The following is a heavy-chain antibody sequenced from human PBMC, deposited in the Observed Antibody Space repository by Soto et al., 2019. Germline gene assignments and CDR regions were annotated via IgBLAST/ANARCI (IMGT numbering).Heavy chain of an antibody. Sequence: QVQLVQSGAEVRKPGASVKVSCKASGYTFTTCNINWVRQATGQGLEWMGWVNPNSGNTGYAQKFQGRVTMTMNTSINTAYMELSSLRSEDTAVYYCTRGTRVAEYWGQGTLVTVSS. CDR3: TRGTRVAEY. J-gene: IGHJ4*02. CDR2: VNPNSGNT. V-gene: IGHV1-8*01. CDR1: GYTFTTCN. D-gene: IGHD2-15*01.